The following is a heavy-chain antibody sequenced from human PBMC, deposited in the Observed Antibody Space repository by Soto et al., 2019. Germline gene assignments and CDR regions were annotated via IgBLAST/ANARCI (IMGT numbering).Heavy chain of an antibody. V-gene: IGHV1-3*01. Sequence: ASVKVSCKASGYTFTSYAMHWVRQAPGQRLEWMGWINAGNGNTKYSQKFQGRDTITRDTSASTAYMELSSLRSEDTAVYYCARLILYGSGSYYKTFDAFDIWGQGTMVTVSS. CDR1: GYTFTSYA. D-gene: IGHD3-10*01. J-gene: IGHJ3*02. CDR3: ARLILYGSGSYYKTFDAFDI. CDR2: INAGNGNT.